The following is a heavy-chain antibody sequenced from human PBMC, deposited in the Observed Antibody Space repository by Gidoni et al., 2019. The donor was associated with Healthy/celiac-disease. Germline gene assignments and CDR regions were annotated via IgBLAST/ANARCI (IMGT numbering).Heavy chain of an antibody. CDR2: MNPNSGNT. CDR1: GYTFTSYD. Sequence: QVQLVQSGAEVKKPGASVKVSCKASGYTFTSYDIHWVRQATGQGLEWMGWMNPNSGNTGYAQKFQGRVTMTRNTSISTAYMELSSLRSEDTAVYYCARGPYCSSTSCYVYYYYGMDVWGQGTTVTVSS. V-gene: IGHV1-8*01. D-gene: IGHD2-2*01. J-gene: IGHJ6*02. CDR3: ARGPYCSSTSCYVYYYYGMDV.